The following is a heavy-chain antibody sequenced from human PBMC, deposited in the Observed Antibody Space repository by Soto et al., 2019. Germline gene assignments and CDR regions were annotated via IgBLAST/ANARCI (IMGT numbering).Heavy chain of an antibody. CDR2: IHSSGIF. CDR1: GASISNAY. CDR3: ARDNIVSKGYGMDV. J-gene: IGHJ6*02. D-gene: IGHD5-12*01. Sequence: QVQLQESGPGLVKPSETLSLTCTVSGASISNAYWSWIRQAAGKRLEWMGRIHSSGIFNYNPALKSRVSISRDTSKNQISLKLSSVTAADTAVYYCARDNIVSKGYGMDVWGQGTTVTVSS. V-gene: IGHV4-4*07.